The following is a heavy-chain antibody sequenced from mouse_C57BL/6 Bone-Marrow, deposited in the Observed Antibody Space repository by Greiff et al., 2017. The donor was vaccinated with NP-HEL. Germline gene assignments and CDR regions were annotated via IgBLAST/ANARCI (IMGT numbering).Heavy chain of an antibody. Sequence: EVKLMESGGGLVQPGGSLKLSCAASGFTFSDYYMYWVRQTPEKRLEWVAYISNGGGSTYYPVTVMGRFTISRDNAKNTLYLQMSRLKSEDTAMYYCARHPNWGYYIDYRGQGTTLTVSS. CDR3: ARHPNWGYYIDY. J-gene: IGHJ2*01. V-gene: IGHV5-12*01. D-gene: IGHD4-1*01. CDR1: GFTFSDYY. CDR2: ISNGGGST.